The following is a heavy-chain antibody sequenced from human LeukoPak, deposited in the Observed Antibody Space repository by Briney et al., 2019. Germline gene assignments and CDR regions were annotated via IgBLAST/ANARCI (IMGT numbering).Heavy chain of an antibody. Sequence: GGSLRLSCAASGFTFSSYAMSWVRQAPGKGLEWVSAISGSGGSTYYADSVKGRFTISRDNSKNTLYLQMSSPRAEDTAVYYCARVGSGSSRDYWGQGTLVTVSS. CDR3: ARVGSGSSRDY. V-gene: IGHV3-23*01. D-gene: IGHD1-26*01. J-gene: IGHJ4*02. CDR1: GFTFSSYA. CDR2: ISGSGGST.